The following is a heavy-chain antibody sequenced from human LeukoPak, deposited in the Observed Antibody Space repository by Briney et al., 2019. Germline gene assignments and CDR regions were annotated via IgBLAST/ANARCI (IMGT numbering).Heavy chain of an antibody. D-gene: IGHD4/OR15-4a*01. V-gene: IGHV3-23*01. CDR1: GFTFSRYW. CDR3: AKNSEQGAPAPLDY. Sequence: GGSLRLSCEASGFTFSRYWMHWVRQAPGKGLEWVSAISGSGGSTYYADSVKGRFTISRDNSKNTLYLQMNSLRAEDTAVYYCAKNSEQGAPAPLDYWGQGTLVTVSS. J-gene: IGHJ4*02. CDR2: ISGSGGST.